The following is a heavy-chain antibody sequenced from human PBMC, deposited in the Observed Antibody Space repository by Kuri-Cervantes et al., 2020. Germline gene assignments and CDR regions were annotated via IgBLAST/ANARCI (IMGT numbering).Heavy chain of an antibody. CDR3: ARTRYSSDSDAFDI. J-gene: IGHJ3*02. CDR2: IYPGDSDT. CDR1: GYSFTSYW. Sequence: KVSCKGSGYSFTSYWIGWVRQMPGKGLEWMGIIYPGDSDTRYSPSFQGQVTISADKSISTAYLQWSSLKASDTAMYYCARTRYSSDSDAFDIWGQGTMVTVSS. V-gene: IGHV5-51*01. D-gene: IGHD6-19*01.